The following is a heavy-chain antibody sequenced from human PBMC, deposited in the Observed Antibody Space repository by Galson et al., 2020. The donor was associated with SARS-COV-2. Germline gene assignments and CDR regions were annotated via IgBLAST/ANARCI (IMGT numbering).Heavy chain of an antibody. J-gene: IGHJ6*02. V-gene: IGHV3-48*02. CDR3: ASCPEAAPDYGMDV. Sequence: GGSLRLSCAASGFTFSSYSMNWVRQAPGKGLEWVSYISSSSSTIYYADSVKGRFTISRDNAKNSLYLQMNSLRDEDTAVYYCASCPEAAPDYGMDVWGQGTTVTVSS. CDR1: GFTFSSYS. D-gene: IGHD6-25*01. CDR2: ISSSSSTI.